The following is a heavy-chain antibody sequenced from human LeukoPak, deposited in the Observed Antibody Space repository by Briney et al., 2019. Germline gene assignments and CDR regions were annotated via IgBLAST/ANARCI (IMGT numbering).Heavy chain of an antibody. CDR2: MNPNSGNT. Sequence: VKVSCKASGYTFTSYDINRVRQATGQGLEWMGWMNPNSGNTGYAQKFQGRVTVTRNTSISTAYMELSSLRSEDTAVYYCARVTYYDFWSGYYPYGMDVWGQGTTVTVSS. CDR3: ARVTYYDFWSGYYPYGMDV. CDR1: GYTFTSYD. J-gene: IGHJ6*02. D-gene: IGHD3-3*01. V-gene: IGHV1-8*01.